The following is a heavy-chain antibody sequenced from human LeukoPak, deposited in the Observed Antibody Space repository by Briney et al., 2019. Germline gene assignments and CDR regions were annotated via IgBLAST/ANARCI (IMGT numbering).Heavy chain of an antibody. Sequence: PSETLSLTCTVSGDSISNYYWSWIRQTPGKGLEWIGYIHTSGSTYYNPSLKSRVTISVDTSKNQFSQKLSSVTAADTAVYYCARGYYDTSAYSNPFDFWGQGTLVTVSS. CDR1: GDSISNYY. CDR3: ARGYYDTSAYSNPFDF. J-gene: IGHJ4*02. D-gene: IGHD3-22*01. V-gene: IGHV4-4*09. CDR2: IHTSGST.